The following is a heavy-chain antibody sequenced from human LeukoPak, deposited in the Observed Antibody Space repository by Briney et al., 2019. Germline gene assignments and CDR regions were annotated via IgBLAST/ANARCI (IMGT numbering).Heavy chain of an antibody. V-gene: IGHV1-69*13. Sequence: SVRVSCKASGGTFSSYAISWVRQAPGQGLEWMGGIIPIFGTANYAQKFQGRVTITADESTSTAYMELSSLRSEDTAVYYCANNDILTGYSSNYYYYGMDVWGQGTTVTVSS. CDR1: GGTFSSYA. CDR2: IIPIFGTA. J-gene: IGHJ6*02. D-gene: IGHD3-9*01. CDR3: ANNDILTGYSSNYYYYGMDV.